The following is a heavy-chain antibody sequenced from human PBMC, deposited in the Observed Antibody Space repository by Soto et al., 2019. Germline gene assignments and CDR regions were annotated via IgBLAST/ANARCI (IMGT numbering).Heavy chain of an antibody. CDR2: INHSGST. J-gene: IGHJ4*02. V-gene: IGHV4-34*01. Sequence: SETLSLTCAVYGGSFSGYYWSWIRQPPGKGLEWIGEINHSGSTNYNPSLKSRVTISVDTSKNQFSLKLSSVTAADTAVYYCARINYYGSGRRFDYWGQGTLVTVSS. D-gene: IGHD3-10*01. CDR1: GGSFSGYY. CDR3: ARINYYGSGRRFDY.